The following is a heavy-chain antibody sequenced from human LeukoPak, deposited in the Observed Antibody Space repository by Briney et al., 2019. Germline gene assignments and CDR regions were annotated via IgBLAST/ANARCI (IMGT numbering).Heavy chain of an antibody. D-gene: IGHD1-26*01. J-gene: IGHJ4*02. CDR2: INAGNGNT. CDR1: GYTFTSYA. Sequence: RASVKVSCKASGYTFTSYAMHWVRQAPGQRLEWMGWINAGNGNTKYSQKFQGRVTITRDTSASTAYMELSSLRSEDTAVYYCARLRRDGAIVDDYWGQGTLVTVSS. CDR3: ARLRRDGAIVDDY. V-gene: IGHV1-3*01.